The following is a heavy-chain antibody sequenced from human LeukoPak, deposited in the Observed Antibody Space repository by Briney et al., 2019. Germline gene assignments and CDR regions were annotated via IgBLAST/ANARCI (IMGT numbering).Heavy chain of an antibody. CDR2: ISSSSSYI. V-gene: IGHV3-21*01. CDR3: ARDWGVRSPPSFDD. CDR1: GFTFSSYS. Sequence: PGGSLRLSCAASGFTFSSYSMNSVRQAPGKGLEWVSSISSSSSYIYYADSVKGRFTISRHHHKNSLYLQINSLRTAQPAVYYGARDWGVRSPPSFDDWGQGTLVTVS. D-gene: IGHD3-16*01. J-gene: IGHJ4*02.